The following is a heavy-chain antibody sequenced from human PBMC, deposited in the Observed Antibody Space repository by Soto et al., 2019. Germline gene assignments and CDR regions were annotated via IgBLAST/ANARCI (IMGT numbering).Heavy chain of an antibody. CDR2: INPSGGST. D-gene: IGHD3-16*01. V-gene: IGHV1-46*01. Sequence: ASVKVSCKASGYTFTSYYMHWVRQAPGQGLEWMGIINPSGGSTSYAQKFQGRVTMTRDTSTSTVYMELSSLRSEDTAVYYCITLAGPRYLPNAFDIWGQGTMVTVSS. CDR3: ITLAGPRYLPNAFDI. J-gene: IGHJ3*02. CDR1: GYTFTSYY.